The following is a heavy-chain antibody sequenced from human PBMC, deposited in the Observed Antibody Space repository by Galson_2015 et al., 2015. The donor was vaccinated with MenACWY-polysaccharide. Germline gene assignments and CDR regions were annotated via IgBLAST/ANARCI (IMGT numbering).Heavy chain of an antibody. Sequence: ETLSLTCSVSGASITTGLYYLGWLRQLPGKGLEWIGSIFYNGNTYYNPSLESRAAVSADTSKSQFFLRLTSMTAVDTAVYFCARAAHYEPFNIWGQGTLVTVSS. CDR1: GASITTGLYY. CDR2: IFYNGNT. CDR3: ARAAHYEPFNI. V-gene: IGHV4-39*07. D-gene: IGHD3-22*01. J-gene: IGHJ3*02.